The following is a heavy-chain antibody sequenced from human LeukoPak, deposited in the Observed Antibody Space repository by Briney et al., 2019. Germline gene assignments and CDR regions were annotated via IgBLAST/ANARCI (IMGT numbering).Heavy chain of an antibody. V-gene: IGHV1-2*04. CDR3: ARDMRIAAAGIGY. CDR1: GYTFTGYY. J-gene: IGHJ4*02. CDR2: INPNSGGT. Sequence: GASVKVSCKASGYTFTGYYMHWVRQAPGQGLEWMGWINPNSGGTNYAQKFQGWVTMTRDTSISTAYMELSRPRSDDTAVYYCARDMRIAAAGIGYWGQGTLVTVSS. D-gene: IGHD6-13*01.